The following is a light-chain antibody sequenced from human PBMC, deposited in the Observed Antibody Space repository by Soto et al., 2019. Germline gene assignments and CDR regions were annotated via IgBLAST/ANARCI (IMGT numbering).Light chain of an antibody. J-gene: IGLJ2*01. CDR1: SSNIGSNT. CDR3: AAWDDSLNGVL. Sequence: QSVLTQPPSASGTPGQRVTISCSGSSSNIGSNTVNWYQQLPGTAHKFLIYKNNQRPSGVPDRFSGSKSGTSASLAISGLQSEDEADYYCAAWDDSLNGVLFCGGTKLTVL. V-gene: IGLV1-44*01. CDR2: KNN.